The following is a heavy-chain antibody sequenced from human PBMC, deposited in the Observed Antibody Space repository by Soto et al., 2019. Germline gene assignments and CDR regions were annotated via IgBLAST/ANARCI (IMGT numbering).Heavy chain of an antibody. CDR2: IYYSGST. J-gene: IGHJ4*02. D-gene: IGHD6-19*01. V-gene: IGHV4-59*01. CDR3: ARMSTSAIAVAGPFDY. CDR1: GGSISSYY. Sequence: PSETLSLTCTVAGGSISSYYWSWIRQPPGKGLEWIGYIYYSGSTNYNPSLKSRVTISVDTSKNQFSLKLSSVTAADTAVYYCARMSTSAIAVAGPFDYWGQGTLVTVSS.